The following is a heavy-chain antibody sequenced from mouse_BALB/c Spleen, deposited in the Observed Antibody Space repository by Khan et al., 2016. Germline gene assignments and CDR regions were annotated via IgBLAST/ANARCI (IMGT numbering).Heavy chain of an antibody. Sequence: EVQLQESGPGLVKPSQSLSLTCSVTGYSITSGYYWNWIRQFPGNKLEWMGYISYDGSNNYNPSLKNRISITRDTSKNQFFLKLNSVTTEDTATYYCANGYWFAYWGQGTLVTGSA. J-gene: IGHJ3*01. V-gene: IGHV3-6*02. CDR2: ISYDGSN. D-gene: IGHD2-2*01. CDR3: ANGYWFAY. CDR1: GYSITSGYY.